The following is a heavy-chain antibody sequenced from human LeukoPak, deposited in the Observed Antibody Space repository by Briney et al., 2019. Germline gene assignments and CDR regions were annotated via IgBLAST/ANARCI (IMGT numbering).Heavy chain of an antibody. CDR3: ARDLTGTYYAFDI. Sequence: PGRSLRLSCAASGFTVRSTYMNWVRQAPGKGLEWISVIYSGGATYYADSVKGRFTISRDSSKNTLDLQMNSLRAEDTAVYYCARDLTGTYYAFDIWGQGTMVTVSS. J-gene: IGHJ3*02. D-gene: IGHD3-9*01. CDR1: GFTVRSTY. CDR2: IYSGGAT. V-gene: IGHV3-66*01.